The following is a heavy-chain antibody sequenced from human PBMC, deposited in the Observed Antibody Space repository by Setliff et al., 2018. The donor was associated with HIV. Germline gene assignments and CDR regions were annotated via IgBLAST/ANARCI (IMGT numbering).Heavy chain of an antibody. D-gene: IGHD3-22*01. J-gene: IGHJ5*02. Sequence: PSETLSLTCTVSGGSISSGGYFWSWIRQLPGKGLEWIGYIYYSGSTYYNPSLKSRVTISVDTAKNQFSLKVSSVTAADTAVYYCARDEPHQYDSRSSYGPWGPGIVVTVSS. CDR1: GGSISSGGYF. CDR2: IYYSGST. V-gene: IGHV4-31*03. CDR3: ARDEPHQYDSRSSYGP.